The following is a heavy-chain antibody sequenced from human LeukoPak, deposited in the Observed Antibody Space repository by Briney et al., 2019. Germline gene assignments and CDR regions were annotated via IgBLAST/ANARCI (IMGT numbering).Heavy chain of an antibody. V-gene: IGHV3-21*04. CDR2: VSSTSSFI. D-gene: IGHD1-26*01. Sequence: KPGGSLRLSCAASGFTFSSYSINWVRQAPGKGLEWVSCVSSTSSFIYYADSVKGRFTISRDNAKNSLSLQMNSLRAEDTAVYYCARALGGAGASRYAPTDYWGQGTLVTVSS. J-gene: IGHJ4*02. CDR3: ARALGGAGASRYAPTDY. CDR1: GFTFSSYS.